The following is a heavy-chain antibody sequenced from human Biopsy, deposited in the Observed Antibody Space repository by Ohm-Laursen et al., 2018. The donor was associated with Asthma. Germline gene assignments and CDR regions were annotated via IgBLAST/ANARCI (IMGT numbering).Heavy chain of an antibody. V-gene: IGHV4-59*13. CDR1: GGSINNFH. CDR3: ARGVDRVTGLLDHFDY. D-gene: IGHD2-21*02. CDR2: GYCSGST. J-gene: IGHJ4*02. Sequence: SGTLSLTCAVSGGSINNFHLSRMRQPPGKGLESIGKGYCSGSTNYNPSHKSRVTISIDASKNQFSLKLTSMTAADTAVYYCARGVDRVTGLLDHFDYWGQGTLVTVSS.